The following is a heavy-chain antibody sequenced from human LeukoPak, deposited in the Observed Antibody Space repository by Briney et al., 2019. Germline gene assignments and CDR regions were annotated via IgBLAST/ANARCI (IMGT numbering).Heavy chain of an antibody. V-gene: IGHV4-34*01. CDR1: GGSFTGYY. CDR3: ARVDYSSSWIFDY. Sequence: SETLSLTCAVYGGSFTGYYWRWIRQSPGKGLEWIGEINHGGRTNYNPSLKSRITMSVDTSKNQSSLNLTSVTAADTAVYYCARVDYSSSWIFDYWGQGTLVTVSS. J-gene: IGHJ4*02. CDR2: INHGGRT. D-gene: IGHD6-13*01.